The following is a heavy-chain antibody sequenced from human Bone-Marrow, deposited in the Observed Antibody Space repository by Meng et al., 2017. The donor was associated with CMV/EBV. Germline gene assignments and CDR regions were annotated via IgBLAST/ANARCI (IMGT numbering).Heavy chain of an antibody. Sequence: GESLKISCAASGFTFSSYSMNWVRQAPGKGLEWVSSISSSSSYIYYADSVKGRFTISRDNAKNSLYLQMNSLRAEDTAVYYCAKPYDFWRGFPPFYWGQGTLVTVSS. CDR1: GFTFSSYS. CDR2: ISSSSSYI. CDR3: AKPYDFWRGFPPFY. D-gene: IGHD3-3*01. J-gene: IGHJ4*02. V-gene: IGHV3-21*01.